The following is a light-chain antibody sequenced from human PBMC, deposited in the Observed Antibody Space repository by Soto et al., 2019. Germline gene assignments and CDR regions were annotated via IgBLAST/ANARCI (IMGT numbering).Light chain of an antibody. J-gene: IGLJ1*01. V-gene: IGLV2-14*01. CDR2: GVT. CDR1: SSDVGGYDS. Sequence: QSALTQPASVSGSPGQSITISCTGTSSDVGGYDSVCWYQQHPGKAPKVMIYGVTNRPSGVSDRFSGSKSGNTASLTISGPQAEDEADYYCSSFTSSITYVFGTGTKLTVL. CDR3: SSFTSSITYV.